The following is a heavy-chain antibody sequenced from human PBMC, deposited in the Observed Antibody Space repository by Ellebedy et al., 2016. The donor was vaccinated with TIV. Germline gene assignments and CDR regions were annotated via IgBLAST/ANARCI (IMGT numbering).Heavy chain of an antibody. J-gene: IGHJ6*02. D-gene: IGHD2-15*01. CDR1: GGSVSSGSYY. V-gene: IGHV4-61*01. Sequence: SETLSLTXTVSGGSVSSGSYYWSWIRQPPGKGLEWIGYIYYSGSTNYNPSLKSRVTISVDTSKNQFSLKLSSVTAADTAVYYCARVYCSGGSCYDYYYYGMDVWGQGTTVTVSS. CDR3: ARVYCSGGSCYDYYYYGMDV. CDR2: IYYSGST.